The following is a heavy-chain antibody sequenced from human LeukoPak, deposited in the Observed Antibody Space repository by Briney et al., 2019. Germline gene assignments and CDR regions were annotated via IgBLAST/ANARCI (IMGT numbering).Heavy chain of an antibody. CDR1: RFIYSTYA. D-gene: IGHD6-19*01. J-gene: IGHJ1*01. Sequence: GGSLRLSCTASRFIYSTYAKHWLREAPGKALEGVADISNDGTNEDHADSVKGRFTISRDNSKNTLYLQMNSLRAEDTAIYYCARDRIAVAGMGAFQHWGQGTLVTVTS. V-gene: IGHV3-30-3*01. CDR3: ARDRIAVAGMGAFQH. CDR2: ISNDGTNE.